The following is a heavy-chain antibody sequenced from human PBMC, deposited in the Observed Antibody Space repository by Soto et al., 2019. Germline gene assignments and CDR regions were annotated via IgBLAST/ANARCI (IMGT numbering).Heavy chain of an antibody. J-gene: IGHJ4*02. Sequence: QITLKESGPTLVKPAQTLTLTCTVSGFSLNTSGEGVVWIRQPPGEALEWLALIYWDDDRRYSPSLKSRLTITKDTPKNQVVLTMTNMDPVDTATYYCAHRLRNDGSFDYWGQGTLVTVSS. CDR3: AHRLRNDGSFDY. V-gene: IGHV2-5*02. CDR1: GFSLNTSGEG. CDR2: IYWDDDR. D-gene: IGHD3-10*01.